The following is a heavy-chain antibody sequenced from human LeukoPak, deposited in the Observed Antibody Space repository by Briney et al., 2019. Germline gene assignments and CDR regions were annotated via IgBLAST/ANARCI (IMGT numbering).Heavy chain of an antibody. CDR3: ATDGAGFDT. V-gene: IGHV3-11*01. J-gene: IGHJ5*02. CDR1: GFTFSDYY. CDR2: ISIGGTNT. Sequence: GGSLRLSCAASGFTFSDYYMSWIRQAPGKGLEWLSYISIGGTNTHYADSVKGRFTISRDNAKKSLYLEMTNLRAEDTAVYYCATDGAGFDTWGQGVLVTVSS.